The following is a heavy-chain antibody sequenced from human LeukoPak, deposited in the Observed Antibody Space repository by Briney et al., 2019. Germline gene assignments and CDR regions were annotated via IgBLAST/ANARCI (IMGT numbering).Heavy chain of an antibody. J-gene: IGHJ4*02. CDR3: AKGYSGSYFPLYYFDY. D-gene: IGHD1-26*01. V-gene: IGHV3-23*01. CDR2: ISGSGGST. CDR1: GFTFSNAW. Sequence: GGSLRLSCAASGFTFSNAWMSWVRQAPGKGLEWVSAISGSGGSTYYADSVKGRFTISRDNSKNTLYLQMNSLRAEDTAVYYCAKGYSGSYFPLYYFDYWGQGTLVTVSS.